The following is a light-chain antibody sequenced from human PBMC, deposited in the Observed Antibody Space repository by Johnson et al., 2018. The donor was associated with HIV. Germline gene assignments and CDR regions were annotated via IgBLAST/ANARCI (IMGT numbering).Light chain of an antibody. J-gene: IGLJ1*01. Sequence: QAALTQPPSVSAAPGQKVTISCSGSSSNIGNNYVSWYQQLPGTAPKLLIYENNKRPSGIPDRFSGSKSGTSATLGITGLQTGDEADYYCGTWDSRLNVFGTGTKVSVL. CDR1: SSNIGNNY. V-gene: IGLV1-51*02. CDR3: GTWDSRLNV. CDR2: ENN.